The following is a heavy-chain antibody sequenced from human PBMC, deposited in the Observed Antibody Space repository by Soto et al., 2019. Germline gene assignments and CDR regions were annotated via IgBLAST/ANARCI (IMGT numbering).Heavy chain of an antibody. CDR2: ISAYNGNT. V-gene: IGHV1-18*01. Sequence: QVQLVQSGAEVKKPGASVKVSCKASGYTFTSYGISWVRQAPGQGLEWMGWISAYNGNTNYAQKLQGRVTMTTDTATSTGYMELSSLRSDDTAVYCCARDLAAAAPSDYWGQGALGTVSS. CDR1: GYTFTSYG. D-gene: IGHD6-13*01. J-gene: IGHJ4*02. CDR3: ARDLAAAAPSDY.